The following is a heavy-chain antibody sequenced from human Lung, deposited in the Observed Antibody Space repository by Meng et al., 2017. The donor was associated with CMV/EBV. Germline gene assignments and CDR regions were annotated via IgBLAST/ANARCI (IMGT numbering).Heavy chain of an antibody. D-gene: IGHD6-19*01. CDR1: RFTFSNYG. CDR3: AITWLVRLTWVDP. CDR2: ISGSGDTT. J-gene: IGHJ5*02. V-gene: IGHV3-23*01. Sequence: GESXKISCAASRFTFSNYGMSWVRQAPGKGLEWASAISGSGDTTYYADSVRGRFTISRDNSKNTLYLQMSGLRVDDTAIYYCAITWLVRLTWVDPWGQGTLVTVSS.